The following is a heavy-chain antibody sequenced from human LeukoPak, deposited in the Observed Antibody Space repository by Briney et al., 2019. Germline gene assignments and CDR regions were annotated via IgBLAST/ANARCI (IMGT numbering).Heavy chain of an antibody. V-gene: IGHV3-48*03. CDR2: ISTGGSII. J-gene: IGHJ4*02. CDR3: ATAYSGYYTYYFDY. D-gene: IGHD3-22*01. CDR1: GFTFSTYE. Sequence: GGSLRLSCAASGFTFSTYEMNWVRQAPGKGLEWVSYISTGGSIIYYADSVKGRFTISRDNAQNSLYLQMNRLRAEDTAVYYCATAYSGYYTYYFDYWGQGTLVTVSS.